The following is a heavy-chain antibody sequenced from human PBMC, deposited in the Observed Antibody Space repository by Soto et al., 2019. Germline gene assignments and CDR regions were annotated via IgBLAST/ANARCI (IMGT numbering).Heavy chain of an antibody. CDR3: ARVLGDYYGSGSPSPFFDY. Sequence: SETLSLTCTVSGGSISSYCWSWIRQPPGKGLEWIGYIYYSGSTNYNPSLKSRVTISVDTSKNQFSLKLSSVTAADTAVYYCARVLGDYYGSGSPSPFFDYWGQGTQVPVSS. CDR1: GGSISSYC. J-gene: IGHJ4*02. CDR2: IYYSGST. D-gene: IGHD3-10*01. V-gene: IGHV4-59*01.